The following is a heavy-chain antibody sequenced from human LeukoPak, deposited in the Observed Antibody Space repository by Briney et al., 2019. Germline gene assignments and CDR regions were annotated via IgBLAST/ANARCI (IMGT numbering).Heavy chain of an antibody. V-gene: IGHV3-30*02. J-gene: IGHJ4*02. D-gene: IGHD1-26*01. Sequence: GGSLRLSCATSGYTFNSFGRHWVRQAPGKGLEWLSFIQSDGKQEHYADSVKGRFTISGDNSKKMVYLQMHSLSHDDTAVYFCAKDWSHGSFDSWGQGALVTVSS. CDR3: AKDWSHGSFDS. CDR2: IQSDGKQE. CDR1: GYTFNSFG.